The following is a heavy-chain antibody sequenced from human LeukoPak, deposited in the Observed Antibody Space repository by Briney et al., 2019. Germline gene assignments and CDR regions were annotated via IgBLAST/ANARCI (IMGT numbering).Heavy chain of an antibody. CDR1: GFTVSSNY. Sequence: PGGSLRLSCAASGFTVSSNYMSWVRQAPVKGLEWVSVISSGGSTNYADSVKGRFTISRDNSKNTLNLQMNSLRAEDTAVYYCARDSMIVGWYFQHWGQGTLVTVSS. J-gene: IGHJ1*01. V-gene: IGHV3-66*01. CDR3: ARDSMIVGWYFQH. CDR2: ISSGGST. D-gene: IGHD3-22*01.